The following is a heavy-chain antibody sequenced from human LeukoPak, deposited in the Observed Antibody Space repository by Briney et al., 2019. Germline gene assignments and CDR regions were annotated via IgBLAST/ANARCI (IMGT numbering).Heavy chain of an antibody. CDR1: GGSFSGYY. CDR2: INHSGST. J-gene: IGHJ6*02. V-gene: IGHV4-34*01. CDR3: ARRGDIVVVPAASPRSYGMDV. Sequence: SETLSLTCAVYGGSFSGYYWSWIRQPPGKGLEWIGEINHSGSTNYNPSLKSRVTISVDTSKNQFSLKLSSVTAADTAVYYCARRGDIVVVPAASPRSYGMDVWGQGTTVIVSS. D-gene: IGHD2-2*01.